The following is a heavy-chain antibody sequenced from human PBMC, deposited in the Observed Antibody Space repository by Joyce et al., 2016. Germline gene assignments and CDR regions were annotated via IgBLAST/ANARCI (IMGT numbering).Heavy chain of an antibody. CDR3: AKDSTTSADDAFDI. D-gene: IGHD1-14*01. J-gene: IGHJ3*02. CDR1: GYTFTSYD. CDR2: ISASNGNT. V-gene: IGHV1-18*04. Sequence: QVQLVQSGAEVKKPGASVKVSCKASGYTFTSYDIRWVRQAPGQGLEWMGGISASNGNTNYAQKLQGRVTMTTDTSTSTAYMELRSLRSDDTAVYYCAKDSTTSADDAFDIWGQGTMVTVSS.